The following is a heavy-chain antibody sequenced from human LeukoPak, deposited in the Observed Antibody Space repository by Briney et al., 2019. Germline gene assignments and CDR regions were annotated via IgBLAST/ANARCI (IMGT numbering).Heavy chain of an antibody. V-gene: IGHV1-2*02. CDR3: ARGWQINSSGGFVDP. CDR2: INPKNGDT. D-gene: IGHD6-6*01. Sequence: ASMRVSGKASGYTFSDYYIHWIRQAPGQGLEWMGLINPKNGDTNFAQTFQGRVTMTRDTSNTTAYMGLSRLSSDDTAVYYCARGWQINSSGGFVDPWGQGTLVTVSS. CDR1: GYTFSDYY. J-gene: IGHJ5*02.